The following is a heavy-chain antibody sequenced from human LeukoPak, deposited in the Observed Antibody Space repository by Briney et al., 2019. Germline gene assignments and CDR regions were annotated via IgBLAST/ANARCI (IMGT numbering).Heavy chain of an antibody. CDR2: IYTSGST. CDR1: GGSISSGSYY. D-gene: IGHD5-18*01. CDR3: ARATAMVMNKVTTFDY. Sequence: SETLSLTCTVSGGSISSGSYYWSWIRQPPGKGLEWIGRIYTSGSTNYNPSLKSRVTISVDTSKNQFSLKLSSVTAAETAVYSCARATAMVMNKVTTFDYWGPGTLVTVSS. J-gene: IGHJ4*02. V-gene: IGHV4-61*02.